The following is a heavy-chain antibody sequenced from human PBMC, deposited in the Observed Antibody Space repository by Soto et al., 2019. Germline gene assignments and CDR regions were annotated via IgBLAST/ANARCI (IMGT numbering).Heavy chain of an antibody. J-gene: IGHJ4*02. CDR3: ARDGLDCSVGSCYSRYYFDD. CDR1: GGTLSSYA. D-gene: IGHD2-15*01. CDR2: IIPIFGTA. V-gene: IGHV1-69*13. Sequence: TVKVSCKASGGTLSSYAISWVRQAPGQGLEWMGGIIPIFGTANYAQKLQGRVTITADESTSTAYMELSSLRSEDTAVYYCARDGLDCSVGSCYSRYYFDDWGQGTLVTVSS.